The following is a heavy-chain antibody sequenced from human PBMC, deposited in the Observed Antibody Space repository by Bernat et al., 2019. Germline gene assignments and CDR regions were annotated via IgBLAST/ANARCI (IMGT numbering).Heavy chain of an antibody. CDR3: AKVRSQWLVNSWRRAAFDI. CDR2: MSGSGGST. CDR1: GFTFSSYA. V-gene: IGHV3-23*04. J-gene: IGHJ3*02. Sequence: EVQLVESGGGLVQPGGSLRLSCAASGFTFSSYAMSWVRQAPGKGLEWVSAMSGSGGSTYYADSVKGRFTISRDNSKNTLYLQMNSLRAEDTAVYYCAKVRSQWLVNSWRRAAFDIWGQGTMVTVSS. D-gene: IGHD6-19*01.